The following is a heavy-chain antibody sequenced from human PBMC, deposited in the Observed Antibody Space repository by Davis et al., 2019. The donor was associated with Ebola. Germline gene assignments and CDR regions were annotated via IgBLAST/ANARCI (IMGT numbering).Heavy chain of an antibody. CDR2: ISNSGSNI. CDR3: ASSLLRNWAYGMDV. D-gene: IGHD1-14*01. J-gene: IGHJ6*02. CDR1: GVTVSDHL. V-gene: IGHV3-11*01. Sequence: GESLKISCAASGVTVSDHLMTWIRQAPGKGLEWLSFISNSGSNIYYAESVKGRFTISRDNAKNSVYLQMNSLRVDDTAVYFCASSLLRNWAYGMDVWGQGTTVTVSS.